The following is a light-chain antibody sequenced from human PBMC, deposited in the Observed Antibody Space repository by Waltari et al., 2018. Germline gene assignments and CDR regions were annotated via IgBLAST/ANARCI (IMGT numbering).Light chain of an antibody. CDR2: DAS. J-gene: IGKJ2*01. V-gene: IGKV3-11*01. CDR1: QTVSSY. Sequence: DIVLTQSPATLSLSPGERATLACRASQTVSSYLAWYQQTPGQTPRLLIFDASSMATGISAKFSGSGSGTDFTLTVSNLEPEDFAVYYCQQRSNWPYTFGQGTRVEIK. CDR3: QQRSNWPYT.